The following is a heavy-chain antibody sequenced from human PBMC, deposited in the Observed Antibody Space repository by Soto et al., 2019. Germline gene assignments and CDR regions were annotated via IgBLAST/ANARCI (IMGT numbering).Heavy chain of an antibody. Sequence: EASVKVSCKASGYTFTSYYMHWVRQAPGQGLEWMGIINPSGGSTSYAQKFQGRVTMTRDTSTSTVYMELSSLRSEDTAVYYCARDRVGRGNYYYGMDVWGQGTTVTVSS. V-gene: IGHV1-46*01. CDR3: ARDRVGRGNYYYGMDV. CDR1: GYTFTSYY. J-gene: IGHJ6*02. CDR2: INPSGGST. D-gene: IGHD2-15*01.